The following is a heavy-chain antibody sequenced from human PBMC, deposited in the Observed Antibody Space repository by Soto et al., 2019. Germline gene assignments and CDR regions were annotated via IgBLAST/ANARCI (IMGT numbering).Heavy chain of an antibody. J-gene: IGHJ6*02. CDR3: ARERAKGDYYYGMDV. CDR1: GGTFSSYA. Sequence: GASVKVSCKASGGTFSSYAISWVRQAPGQGLEWMGGIIPIFGTANYAQKFQGRVTITADKSTSTAYMELSSLRSEDTAVYYCARERAKGDYYYGMDVWGQGTTVTVSS. CDR2: IIPIFGTA. V-gene: IGHV1-69*06. D-gene: IGHD1-26*01.